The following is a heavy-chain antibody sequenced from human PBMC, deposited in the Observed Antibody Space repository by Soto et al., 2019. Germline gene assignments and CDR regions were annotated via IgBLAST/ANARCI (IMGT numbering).Heavy chain of an antibody. Sequence: EVQLVESGGGLVQPGGSLRLSCAASGFAFSSYWMHWVRQAPGKGLVWVSHINSYGSDISYADFVRGRFTISRDNAANTLYLQVDSLRAEDTAVYYCARVRGYDTRDFDSWGQGTLVTVSS. CDR1: GFAFSSYW. V-gene: IGHV3-74*01. CDR3: ARVRGYDTRDFDS. CDR2: INSYGSDI. D-gene: IGHD2-15*01. J-gene: IGHJ4*02.